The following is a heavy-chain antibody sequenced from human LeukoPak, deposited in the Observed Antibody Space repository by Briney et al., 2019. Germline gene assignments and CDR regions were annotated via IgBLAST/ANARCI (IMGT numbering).Heavy chain of an antibody. CDR1: GFTFSSYG. CDR2: IYSGGST. D-gene: IGHD3-22*01. CDR3: ARDMYDSSGYSDY. V-gene: IGHV3-66*01. J-gene: IGHJ4*02. Sequence: PGGSLRLSCAASGFTFSSYGMHWVRQAPGKGLEWVSVIYSGGSTYYADSVKGRFTISRDNSKNTLYLQMNSLRAEDTAVYYCARDMYDSSGYSDYWGQGTLVTVS.